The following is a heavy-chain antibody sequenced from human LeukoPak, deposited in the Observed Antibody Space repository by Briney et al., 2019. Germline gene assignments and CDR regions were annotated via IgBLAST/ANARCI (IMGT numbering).Heavy chain of an antibody. D-gene: IGHD5-18*01. V-gene: IGHV3-21*01. CDR1: GFTFSSYS. CDR3: ARGVDTAMVQFDH. CDR2: ISSSSSYI. J-gene: IGHJ4*02. Sequence: GGSLRLSCTASGFTFSSYSMNWVRQAPGKGLEWVSSISSSSSYIYYADSVKGRFTISRDNAKISLYLQMNSLRAEDTAVYYCARGVDTAMVQFDHWGQGTLVTVSS.